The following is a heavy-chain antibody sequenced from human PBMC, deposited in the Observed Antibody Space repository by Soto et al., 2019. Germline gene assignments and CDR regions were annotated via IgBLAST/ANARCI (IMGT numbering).Heavy chain of an antibody. D-gene: IGHD2-15*01. Sequence: SETLALSCPVSGCSSSSSDCNWGWIRQPPGKELEWIGTMYYNGNIYFNPSLNSRVTISLDTSKNQFSLKLTSVTAADTAVYYCARIALYSRAFDIWGQGTMVTVSS. CDR2: MYYNGNI. CDR1: GCSSSSSDCN. CDR3: ARIALYSRAFDI. J-gene: IGHJ3*02. V-gene: IGHV4-39*01.